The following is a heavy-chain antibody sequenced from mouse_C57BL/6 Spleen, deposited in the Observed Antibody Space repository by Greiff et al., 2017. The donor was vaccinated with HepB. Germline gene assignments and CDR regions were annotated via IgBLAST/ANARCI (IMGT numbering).Heavy chain of an antibody. J-gene: IGHJ1*03. V-gene: IGHV1-18*01. CDR2: INPNNGGT. CDR3: ARKTTVPLWYFDV. D-gene: IGHD1-1*01. CDR1: GYTFTDYN. Sequence: VQLQQSGPELVKPGASVKIPCKASGYTFTDYNMDWVKQSHGKSLEWIGDINPNNGGTIYNQKFKGKATLTVDKSSSTAYMELRSLTSEDTAVYYCARKTTVPLWYFDVWGTGTTVTVSS.